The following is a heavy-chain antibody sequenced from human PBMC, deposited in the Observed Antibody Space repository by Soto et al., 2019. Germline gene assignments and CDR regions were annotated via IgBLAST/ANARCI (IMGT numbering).Heavy chain of an antibody. CDR3: ARDLKRWDNWFDP. D-gene: IGHD3-16*01. CDR1: GGSISSYY. Sequence: KPSETLSLTCTVSGGSISSYYWSWIRQPPGKGLEWIGYIYYSGSTNYNPSLKSRVTISVDTSKNQFSLKLSSVTAADTAVYYCARDLKRWDNWFDPWGQGTLVTVSS. J-gene: IGHJ5*02. CDR2: IYYSGST. V-gene: IGHV4-59*01.